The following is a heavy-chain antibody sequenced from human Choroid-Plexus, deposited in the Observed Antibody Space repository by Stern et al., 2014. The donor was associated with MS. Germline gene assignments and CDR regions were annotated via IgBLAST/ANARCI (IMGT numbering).Heavy chain of an antibody. V-gene: IGHV4-4*02. CDR3: ARDAEFWSGQLDY. D-gene: IGHD3-3*01. CDR2: IYHTGST. CDR1: GGSIDTSNW. J-gene: IGHJ4*02. Sequence: QVQLVESGPGLVKPSGTLSLTCAVSGGSIDTSNWWSWVRQPPGKGLEWIGEIYHTGSTNYHPSLKSRVTMSVYKSKTQFSLKLNSVTAADTAVYYCARDAEFWSGQLDYWGQGTLVTVSS.